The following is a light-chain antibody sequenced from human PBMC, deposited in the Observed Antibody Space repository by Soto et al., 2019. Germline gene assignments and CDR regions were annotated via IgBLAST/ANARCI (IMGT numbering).Light chain of an antibody. CDR2: GAS. CDR3: QQYGTSPNT. V-gene: IGKV3-20*01. J-gene: IGKJ2*01. CDR1: QSVSSSY. Sequence: EIVLTQSPGTLSLSPGERATLSCRASQSVSSSYLAWYQQKPGQAPRLLIYGASSRATGIPDRFSGSGSGTDFTLTISRLGPEDLAVYYCQQYGTSPNTFGQGTKLEIK.